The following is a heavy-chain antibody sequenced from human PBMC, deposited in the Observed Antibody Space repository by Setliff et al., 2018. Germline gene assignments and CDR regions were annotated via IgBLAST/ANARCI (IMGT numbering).Heavy chain of an antibody. CDR1: GGTFSDYH. V-gene: IGHV4-34*01. Sequence: SETLSLTCAAYGGTFSDYHWTWIRQPPGKGLEWIGEINHSGSTNYNPSLKSRVTISVDTSKNQFSLKLSSVTAADTAVYYCARGHAWGSYYYMDVWGKGTTVTVS. D-gene: IGHD3-16*01. CDR3: ARGHAWGSYYYMDV. CDR2: INHSGST. J-gene: IGHJ6*03.